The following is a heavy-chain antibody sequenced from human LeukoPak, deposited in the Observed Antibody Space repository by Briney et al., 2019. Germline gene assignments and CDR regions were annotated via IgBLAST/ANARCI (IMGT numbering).Heavy chain of an antibody. J-gene: IGHJ3*02. CDR2: IYSGGST. Sequence: GGSLRLSCAASGFTVSSNYMSWVRQAPGKGLEWVSIIYSGGSTFYADSVKGRFTISRDNAKNSLYLQMNSLRAEDTAVYYCARDLQCGGDCHYDALDIWGQGTMVIVSS. CDR1: GFTVSSNY. V-gene: IGHV3-53*01. D-gene: IGHD2-21*02. CDR3: ARDLQCGGDCHYDALDI.